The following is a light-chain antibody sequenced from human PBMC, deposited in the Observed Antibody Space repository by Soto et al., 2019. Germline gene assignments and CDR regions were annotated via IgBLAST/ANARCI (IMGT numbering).Light chain of an antibody. CDR3: QQTYSLVT. Sequence: DIQMTQSPSSLPASVGDKVTITCRASQSIGIFLNWYQQKPGKAPQLLIYTASSLPSGVPSRFSASGSGTDFTLTIRSLQPEDFATYYCQQTYSLVTFGGGTKVEIK. CDR2: TAS. V-gene: IGKV1-39*01. CDR1: QSIGIF. J-gene: IGKJ4*01.